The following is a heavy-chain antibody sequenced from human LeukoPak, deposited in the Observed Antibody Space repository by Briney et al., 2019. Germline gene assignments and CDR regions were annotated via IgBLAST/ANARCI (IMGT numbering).Heavy chain of an antibody. Sequence: SETLSLTCTISGASISTYYWSWIRQPAGKGLEWIGRIYASGNTYKNPSLESRVTMSVDTSNNQFPLNLTSVTGADTAMYYCVKDGPLGSDFWGQGTQVTVSS. CDR2: IYASGNT. V-gene: IGHV4-4*07. CDR1: GASISTYY. CDR3: VKDGPLGSDF. J-gene: IGHJ4*02. D-gene: IGHD2-15*01.